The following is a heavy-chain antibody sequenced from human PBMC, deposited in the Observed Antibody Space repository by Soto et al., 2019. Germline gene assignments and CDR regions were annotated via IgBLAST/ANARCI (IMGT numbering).Heavy chain of an antibody. CDR1: GFTFSSYW. J-gene: IGHJ6*02. CDR2: INSDGSST. V-gene: IGHV3-74*01. CDR3: ARDYGDNSRHYYYYYGMDA. Sequence: PGGSLRLSCAASGFTFSSYWMHWVRQAPGKGLVWVSRINSDGSSTSYADSVKGRFTISRDNAKNTLYLQMNSLRAEDTAVYYCARDYGDNSRHYYYYYGMDAWGQGTTVTVSS. D-gene: IGHD3-16*01.